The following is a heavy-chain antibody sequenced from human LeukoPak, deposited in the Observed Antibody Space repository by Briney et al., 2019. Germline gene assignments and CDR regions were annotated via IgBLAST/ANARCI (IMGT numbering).Heavy chain of an antibody. J-gene: IGHJ5*02. D-gene: IGHD4-11*01. V-gene: IGHV1-69*13. CDR1: GGTFSSYA. CDR3: AGLTTQWFDP. CDR2: IIPIFGTA. Sequence: SVKVSCRASGGTFSSYAISWVRQAPGQGLEWMGGIIPIFGTANYAQKFQGRVTITADESTSTAYMELSSLRSEDTAVYYCAGLTTQWFDPWGQGTLVTVSS.